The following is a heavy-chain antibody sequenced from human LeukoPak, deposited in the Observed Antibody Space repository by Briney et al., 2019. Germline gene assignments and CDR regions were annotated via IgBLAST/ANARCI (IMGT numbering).Heavy chain of an antibody. J-gene: IGHJ4*02. Sequence: PGGSLRLSCAASGFTFSSYAMTWVRQAPGKGLEWVSSISSSSSYIYYADSVKGRFTISRDNSKNTLYLQMNSLRAEDTAVYYCARVSVSGSYGVDYWGQGTLVTVSS. V-gene: IGHV3-21*01. D-gene: IGHD3-16*01. CDR2: ISSSSSYI. CDR3: ARVSVSGSYGVDY. CDR1: GFTFSSYA.